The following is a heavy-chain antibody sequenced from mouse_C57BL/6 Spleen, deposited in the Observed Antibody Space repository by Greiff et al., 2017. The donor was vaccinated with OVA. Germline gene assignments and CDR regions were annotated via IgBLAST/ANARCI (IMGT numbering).Heavy chain of an antibody. CDR3: ARSDSSGYLDY. V-gene: IGHV1-85*01. CDR2: IYPRYGST. D-gene: IGHD3-2*02. Sequence: QVQLQQSGPELVQPGASVKLSCKASGYTFTSYDINWVQQRPGQGLEWIGWIYPRYGSTKYNETFKGKATLTVDTSSSTAYMELHSLTSEDAAVYFCARSDSSGYLDYWGQGTTLTVSS. CDR1: GYTFTSYD. J-gene: IGHJ2*01.